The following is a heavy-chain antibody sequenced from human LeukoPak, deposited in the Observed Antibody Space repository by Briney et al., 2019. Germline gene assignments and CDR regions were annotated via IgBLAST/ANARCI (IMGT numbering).Heavy chain of an antibody. J-gene: IGHJ5*02. Sequence: ASVKASCKVSGYTLTELSMHWVRQAPGKGLEWMGGFDPEDDEAIYAQKFQGRVTMTEDTSTNTAYMELRSLRSEDTAVYYCATGGSERNWFDPWGQGTLVTVSS. V-gene: IGHV1-24*01. CDR2: FDPEDDEA. CDR1: GYTLTELS. D-gene: IGHD3-10*01. CDR3: ATGGSERNWFDP.